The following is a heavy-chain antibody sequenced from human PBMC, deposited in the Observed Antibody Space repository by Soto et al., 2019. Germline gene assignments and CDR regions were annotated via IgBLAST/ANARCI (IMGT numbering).Heavy chain of an antibody. Sequence: SETLSLTCTVSGGAISSYYWSWIRQSPGQGLELIGYISYSGSTNYNPSLQIRVTISVDTSKNQFFLKLSSVTAAYTAVYYCARFPLSDSSGYGWTFDIWGQGTMVTVSS. J-gene: IGHJ3*02. V-gene: IGHV4-59*01. CDR1: GGAISSYY. CDR3: ARFPLSDSSGYGWTFDI. D-gene: IGHD3-22*01. CDR2: ISYSGST.